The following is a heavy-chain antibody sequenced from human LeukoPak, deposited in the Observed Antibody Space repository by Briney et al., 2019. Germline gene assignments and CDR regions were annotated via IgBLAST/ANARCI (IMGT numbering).Heavy chain of an antibody. V-gene: IGHV3-30*03. D-gene: IGHD2-2*01. J-gene: IGHJ4*02. CDR1: GFTFSSYG. CDR2: IASDGRDQ. Sequence: GGSLRLSCAASGFTFSSYGMHWVRQTPGKGLEWVAVIASDGRDQHYVDSVKGRFTISGDNSKNTLYLQMNSLRGEDTAVYYCARDGKKGPATYYFGYWGQGTLVTVYS. CDR3: ARDGKKGPATYYFGY.